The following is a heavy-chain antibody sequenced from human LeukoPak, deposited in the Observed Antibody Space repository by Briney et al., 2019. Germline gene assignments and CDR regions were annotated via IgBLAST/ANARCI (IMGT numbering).Heavy chain of an antibody. CDR3: ARDISWEAAGTNY. CDR2: ISGSGGST. D-gene: IGHD6-13*01. J-gene: IGHJ4*02. V-gene: IGHV3-23*01. Sequence: PGGSLRPSCAASGFTFSSYAMSWVRQAPGKGLEWVSAISGSGGSTYYADSVKGRFTISRDNAKNSLYLQMNSLRAENTAVYYCARDISWEAAGTNYWGQGTLVTVSS. CDR1: GFTFSSYA.